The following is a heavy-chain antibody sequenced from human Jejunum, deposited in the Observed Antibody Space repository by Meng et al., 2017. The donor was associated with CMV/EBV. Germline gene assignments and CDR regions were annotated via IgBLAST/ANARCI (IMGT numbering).Heavy chain of an antibody. CDR2: IHDTGST. D-gene: IGHD2-2*01. Sequence: GSISSGGYYWSWIRQPPGMGLEWIGYIHDTGSTHTNPSLTNRVTMSVDTSQNQFSLKLSSVIVADTAVYYCARELCTTTSCSYDYWGQGTLVTVSS. CDR1: GSISSGGYY. J-gene: IGHJ4*02. CDR3: ARELCTTTSCSYDY. V-gene: IGHV4-31*02.